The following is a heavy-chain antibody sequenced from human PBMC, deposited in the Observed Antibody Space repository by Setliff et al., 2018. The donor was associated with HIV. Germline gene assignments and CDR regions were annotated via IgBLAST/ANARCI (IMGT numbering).Heavy chain of an antibody. Sequence: PSETLSLTCTVSGGSISSYYWSWIRQSPGKGLGWIGYISTSGNTKYNPSLKSRVTMSVDTSKNQLSLRLRSVTAADTAVFYCARLRAVSSTYYYYYMDVWGKGTTVTV. V-gene: IGHV4-4*08. CDR3: ARLRAVSSTYYYYYMDV. CDR1: GGSISSYY. D-gene: IGHD6-19*01. J-gene: IGHJ6*03. CDR2: ISTSGNT.